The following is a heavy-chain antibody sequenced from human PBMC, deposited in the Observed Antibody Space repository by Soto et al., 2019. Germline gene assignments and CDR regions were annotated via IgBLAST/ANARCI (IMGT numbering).Heavy chain of an antibody. J-gene: IGHJ4*02. V-gene: IGHV3-23*01. D-gene: IGHD1-26*01. Sequence: PGGSLRLSCAASGFTFSSYAMSWVRLAPGKGLEWVSFISGSGAGTYYADSVKGRFTISRDNSKNTLHLQMNSLRAEDTAVYYCARGLVSGSYYFDYWGQGTLVTVSS. CDR1: GFTFSSYA. CDR3: ARGLVSGSYYFDY. CDR2: ISGSGAGT.